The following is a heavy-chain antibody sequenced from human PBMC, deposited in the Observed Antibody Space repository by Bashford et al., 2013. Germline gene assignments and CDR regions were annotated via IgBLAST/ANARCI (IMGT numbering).Heavy chain of an antibody. V-gene: IGHV3-74*01. CDR3: ARGLLEKRHLDWLLFY. D-gene: IGHD3-9*01. J-gene: IGHJ4*02. CDR1: GFTFSSHW. CDR2: IKSDGSST. Sequence: GSLRLSCAASGFTFSSHWMHWVRQVPGKGLVWVSRIKSDGSSTNYADSVKGQVTISADKSISTAYLQWSSLKASDSATYFCARGLLEKRHLDWLLFYWGQGTLVTVSS.